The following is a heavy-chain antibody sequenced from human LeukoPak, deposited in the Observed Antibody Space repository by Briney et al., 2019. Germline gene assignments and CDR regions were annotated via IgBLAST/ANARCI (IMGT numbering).Heavy chain of an antibody. CDR2: ISYDGTNK. Sequence: GGSLRLSCAGSGFTFSSDGMHWVRQAPGKGLEWVAVISYDGTNKYYADSVKGRFTISKDNSKNTLYLQMDSLRAEDTAVYYCAKTQPGYSRPGYWGQGTLVTVSS. D-gene: IGHD6-13*01. CDR3: AKTQPGYSRPGY. CDR1: GFTFSSDG. J-gene: IGHJ4*02. V-gene: IGHV3-30*18.